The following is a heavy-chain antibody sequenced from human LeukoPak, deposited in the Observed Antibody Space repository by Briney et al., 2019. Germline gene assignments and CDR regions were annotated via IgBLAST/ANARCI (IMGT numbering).Heavy chain of an antibody. CDR1: GFTFDDYG. J-gene: IGHJ4*02. V-gene: IGHV3-20*04. CDR2: INWNGGSI. D-gene: IGHD3-22*01. CDR3: AREKYDSSGYYTDNYYFDY. Sequence: PGGSLRLSCAASGFTFDDYGMTWVRQAPGKGLEWVSDINWNGGSIGYADSVKGRFTVSRDNAKNSLYLQMSSLRAKDTAFYYCAREKYDSSGYYTDNYYFDYWGQGTLVTVSS.